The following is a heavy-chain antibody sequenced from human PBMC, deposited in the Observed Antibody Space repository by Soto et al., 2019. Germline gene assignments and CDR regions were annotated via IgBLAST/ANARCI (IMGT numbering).Heavy chain of an antibody. D-gene: IGHD1-1*01. CDR1: GDSISSSGHY. CDR2: IYYSGST. J-gene: IGHJ4*02. Sequence: PSETLSLTCTVSGDSISSSGHYWTWIRQRPGQGLEWIGYIYYSGSTFYNPSLKSRITISADMSKNQFSLRLRSVTAADTAVYYRERAQADNMDFDYWGQGTLVPVSS. V-gene: IGHV4-31*03. CDR3: ERAQADNMDFDY.